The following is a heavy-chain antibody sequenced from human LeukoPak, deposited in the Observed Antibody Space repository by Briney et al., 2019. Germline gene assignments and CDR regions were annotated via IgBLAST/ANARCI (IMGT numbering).Heavy chain of an antibody. Sequence: SETLSLTCTVSGGSISSDTYYWGWIRQPPGKGLEWIGTIYYTGSTYYNPSLKSRLTISVDTSKNQFSLKLSSVTAADTAVYYCARNLYYDSSGFVFYFDYWGQGTLVTVSS. V-gene: IGHV4-39*07. D-gene: IGHD3-22*01. J-gene: IGHJ4*02. CDR3: ARNLYYDSSGFVFYFDY. CDR1: GGSISSDTYY. CDR2: IYYTGST.